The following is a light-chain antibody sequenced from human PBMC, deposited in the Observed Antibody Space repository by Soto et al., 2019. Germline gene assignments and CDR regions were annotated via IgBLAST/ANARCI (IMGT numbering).Light chain of an antibody. CDR3: CSYAGSSAGV. Sequence: QSALTQPASVSGSPGQSITISCNGTSSDVGSYNLVSWYQQHPGKAPKLMIYEGSKRPSGVSNRFSGSKSGNTASLTISGLQAEDEADYYCCSYAGSSAGVFGGGTKLTVL. V-gene: IGLV2-23*01. CDR1: SSDVGSYNL. J-gene: IGLJ3*02. CDR2: EGS.